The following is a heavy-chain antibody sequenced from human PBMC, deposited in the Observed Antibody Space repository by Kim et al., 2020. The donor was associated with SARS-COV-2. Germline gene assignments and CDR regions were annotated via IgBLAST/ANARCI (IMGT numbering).Heavy chain of an antibody. CDR3: ANKLVGAPDGAFDY. CDR1: GFTFSSYG. V-gene: IGHV3-30*18. CDR2: ISYDGSNK. D-gene: IGHD1-26*01. J-gene: IGHJ4*02. Sequence: GGSLRLSCAASGFTFSSYGMHWVRQAPGKGLEWVAVISYDGSNKYYADSVKGRFTISRDNSKNTLYLQMNSLRAEDTAVYYCANKLVGAPDGAFDYWGQGTLVTVSS.